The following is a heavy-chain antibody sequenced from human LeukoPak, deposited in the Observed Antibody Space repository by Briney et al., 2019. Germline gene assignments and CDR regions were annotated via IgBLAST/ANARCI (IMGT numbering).Heavy chain of an antibody. CDR2: IYYSGST. V-gene: IGHV4-39*07. CDR3: AKEVYGDYGPYAFDI. Sequence: SETLSLTCTVSGGSISSSSYYWGWIRQPPGKGLEWIGSIYYSGSTYYNPSLKSRVTISVDTSKNQFSLKLSSVTAADTAVYYCAKEVYGDYGPYAFDIWGQGTMVTVSS. D-gene: IGHD4-17*01. J-gene: IGHJ3*02. CDR1: GGSISSSSYY.